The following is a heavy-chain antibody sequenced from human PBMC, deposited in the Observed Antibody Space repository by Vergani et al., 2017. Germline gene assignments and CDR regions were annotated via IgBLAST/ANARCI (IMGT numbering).Heavy chain of an antibody. J-gene: IGHJ4*02. Sequence: QVQLVQSGAEVKKPGASVKVSCKASGGTFSSYAISWVRQAPGQGLEWMGRIIPIFGAANYAQKFQGRVTITAAESASTSYMELCSLRSEDTAVYYCAXTMVRGVIHGYFDYWGQGTLVTVSS. D-gene: IGHD3-10*01. CDR2: IIPIFGAA. CDR1: GGTFSSYA. CDR3: AXTMVRGVIHGYFDY. V-gene: IGHV1-69*13.